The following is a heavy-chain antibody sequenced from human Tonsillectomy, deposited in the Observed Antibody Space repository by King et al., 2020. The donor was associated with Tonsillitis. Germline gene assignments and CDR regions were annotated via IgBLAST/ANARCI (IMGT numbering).Heavy chain of an antibody. CDR2: NNPKSGGT. D-gene: IGHD2-15*01. Sequence: VQSGAEVKKPGASVRVSCKASGYTFSDYYIHWVRQAPGQGLEWMGWNNPKSGGTNYAQRFQGSVTMTRDTSTSTAYMDLGRLRNDDTAIYYCARGRGGEWWEILPFDIWGQGTMVTVSS. CDR1: GYTFSDYY. CDR3: ARGRGGEWWEILPFDI. J-gene: IGHJ3*02. V-gene: IGHV1-2*02.